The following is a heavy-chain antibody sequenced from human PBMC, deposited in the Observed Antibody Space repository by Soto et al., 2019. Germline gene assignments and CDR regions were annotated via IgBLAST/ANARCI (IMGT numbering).Heavy chain of an antibody. J-gene: IGHJ6*02. Sequence: SEPLSLTCAISGDSVSSNSAAWNWIRQSPSRGLEWLGRTYYMSKWYNEYAVSVKSRININPDTSKNQFSLQLNSVTPEDTAVYYCARVITGTNYGMDVWGQGTTVTVSS. CDR2: TYYMSKWYN. CDR1: GDSVSSNSAA. D-gene: IGHD1-20*01. CDR3: ARVITGTNYGMDV. V-gene: IGHV6-1*01.